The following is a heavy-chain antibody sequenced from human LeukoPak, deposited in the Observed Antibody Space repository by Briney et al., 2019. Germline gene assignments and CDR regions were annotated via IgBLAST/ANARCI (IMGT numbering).Heavy chain of an antibody. CDR3: ASGNSRKYYFDF. J-gene: IGHJ4*01. CDR2: IRYDESNK. CDR1: GFTFSSYG. V-gene: IGHV3-30*02. Sequence: GGSLRLSCTASGFTFSSYGMHWVRQAPGKGLEWVAFIRYDESNKYYADSVQGRFTISRDNSKNTLYLQMNSLRAEDTAVYYCASGNSRKYYFDFWGRGTLVTVSS. D-gene: IGHD4-23*01.